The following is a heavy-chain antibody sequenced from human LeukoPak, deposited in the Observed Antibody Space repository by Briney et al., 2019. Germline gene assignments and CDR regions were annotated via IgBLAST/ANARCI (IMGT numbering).Heavy chain of an antibody. CDR3: ARERRSRSYYYFDY. Sequence: SETLSLTCTVSGGSISSYYWSWIRQPPGKGLEWIGYIYYNGSTNYNPSLKSRVTISVDTSKNQFSLKLSSVTAADTAMYYCARERRSRSYYYFDYWGQGTLVIVSS. CDR1: GGSISSYY. J-gene: IGHJ4*02. CDR2: IYYNGST. V-gene: IGHV4-59*01. D-gene: IGHD1-26*01.